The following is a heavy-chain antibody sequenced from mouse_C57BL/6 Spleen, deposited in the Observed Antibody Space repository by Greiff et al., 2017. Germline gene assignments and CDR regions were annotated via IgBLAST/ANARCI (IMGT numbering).Heavy chain of an antibody. J-gene: IGHJ2*01. CDR1: GYTFTSYW. CDR3: AKGDYYGSSGY. V-gene: IGHV1-52*01. CDR2: IDPSDSET. D-gene: IGHD1-1*01. Sequence: QVQLKQPGAELVRPGSSVKLSCKASGYTFTSYWMHWVKQRPIQGLEWIGNIDPSDSETHYNQKFKDKATLTVDKSSSTAYMQLSSLTSEDSAVYYCAKGDYYGSSGYWGQGTTLTVSS.